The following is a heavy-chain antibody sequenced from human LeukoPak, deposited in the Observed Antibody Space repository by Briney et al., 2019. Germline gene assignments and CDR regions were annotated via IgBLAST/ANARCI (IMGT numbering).Heavy chain of an antibody. CDR3: ARLTAVLGYYYYYYMDV. Sequence: SETLSLTCTVSGGSISTGDYYWTWIRQPPGKGLEWIGSIYYSGSTYYNPSLKSRVTISVDTSKNQFSLKLSSVTAADTAVYYCARLTAVLGYYYYYYMDVWGKGTTVTVSS. CDR2: IYYSGST. CDR1: GGSISTGDYY. J-gene: IGHJ6*03. V-gene: IGHV4-39*01. D-gene: IGHD1-14*01.